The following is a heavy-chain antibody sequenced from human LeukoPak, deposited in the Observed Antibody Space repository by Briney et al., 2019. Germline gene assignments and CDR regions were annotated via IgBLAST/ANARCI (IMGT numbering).Heavy chain of an antibody. CDR1: GYTFTTYA. V-gene: IGHV1-3*01. D-gene: IGHD1-26*01. CDR3: ARVGPTTYDF. Sequence: GASVKVSCKASGYTFTTYAMHWVRQAPGQGLEWMGWINAGNGKTRYSQQFQGRVTITGDTSASTVYMELSSLRSKDTAVYYCARVGPTTYDFWGQGTLVTVSS. J-gene: IGHJ4*02. CDR2: INAGNGKT.